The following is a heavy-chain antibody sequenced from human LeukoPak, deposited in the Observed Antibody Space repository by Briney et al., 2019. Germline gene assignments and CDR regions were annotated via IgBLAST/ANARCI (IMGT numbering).Heavy chain of an antibody. CDR2: IYTSGST. Sequence: SETLSLTCTVSGGSISSGSYYWSWIRQPAGKEMEWIGRIYTSGSTNYNPSLKRRVTISVDTPKNQFSLKLSSVTAADTAVYYCARGDSWFDPWGQGTLVTVSS. CDR3: ARGDSWFDP. J-gene: IGHJ5*02. V-gene: IGHV4-61*02. D-gene: IGHD3/OR15-3a*01. CDR1: GGSISSGSYY.